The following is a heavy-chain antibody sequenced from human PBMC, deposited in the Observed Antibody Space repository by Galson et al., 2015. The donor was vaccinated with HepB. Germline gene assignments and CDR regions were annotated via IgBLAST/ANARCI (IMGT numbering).Heavy chain of an antibody. J-gene: IGHJ4*02. Sequence: SLRLSCAASGFTVSRNYMSWVRQAPGKGLEWVSVIYSGGNTYYADSVKGRFTISRDNSKNTLYLQMNSLRAEDTAVYYCARGETNTMVRGGDFDYWGQGTLVTVSS. CDR3: ARGETNTMVRGGDFDY. CDR1: GFTVSRNY. CDR2: IYSGGNT. D-gene: IGHD3-10*01. V-gene: IGHV3-53*01.